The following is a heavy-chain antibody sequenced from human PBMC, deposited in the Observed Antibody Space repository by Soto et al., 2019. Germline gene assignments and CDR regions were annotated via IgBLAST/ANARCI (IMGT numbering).Heavy chain of an antibody. CDR2: INPSGGST. CDR3: ARDEISGGYSYGFSVY. J-gene: IGHJ4*02. CDR1: GYTFTSYY. Sequence: ASVKVSCKASGYTFTSYYMHWVRQAPGQGLEWMGIINPSGGSTSYAQKFQGRVTMTRDTSTSTVYMELSSLRSEDTAVYYCARDEISGGYSYGFSVYWGQGTLLTVSS. D-gene: IGHD5-18*01. V-gene: IGHV1-46*01.